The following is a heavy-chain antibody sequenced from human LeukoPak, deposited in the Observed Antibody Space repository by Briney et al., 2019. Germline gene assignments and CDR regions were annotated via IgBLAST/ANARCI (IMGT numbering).Heavy chain of an antibody. Sequence: GGSLRLSCAASGFTFSDYDMHWVRQATGKGLEWVSAIGTAGDTYYTVSVKGRFTISRENTKNSLYLQMNSLRADDTAVYYCARGPTTVTSPHFDYWGQGTLVTVSS. CDR3: ARGPTTVTSPHFDY. D-gene: IGHD4-17*01. J-gene: IGHJ4*02. CDR2: IGTAGDT. V-gene: IGHV3-13*01. CDR1: GFTFSDYD.